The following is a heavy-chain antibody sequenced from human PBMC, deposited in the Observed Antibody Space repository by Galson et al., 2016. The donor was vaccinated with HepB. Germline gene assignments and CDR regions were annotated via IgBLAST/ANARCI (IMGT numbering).Heavy chain of an antibody. Sequence: SETLSLTCIVSGGSIISRNWWTWVRQPPGQGLEWIGEMFHSGYANYNPSLESRVTVSVDRSNNQFSLRMTSVTAADPAIYVCVSGADGGNFWMADWGRGTLVTISS. V-gene: IGHV4/OR15-8*01. CDR3: VSGADGGNFWMAD. CDR2: MFHSGYA. CDR1: GGSIISRNW. J-gene: IGHJ4*02. D-gene: IGHD3-3*01.